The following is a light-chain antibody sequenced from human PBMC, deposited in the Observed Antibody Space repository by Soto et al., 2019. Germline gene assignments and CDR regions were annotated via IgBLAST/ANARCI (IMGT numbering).Light chain of an antibody. Sequence: EIVMTQSPATLSVSRGDRATLSCRASQSVSSNLAWYQQKPGQAPRLLIYGASTRATDIPARFSGSGSGTEFTLTISSLQSEDFAVYYCQQYNNWPPWTFGQGTKVDNK. CDR1: QSVSSN. CDR3: QQYNNWPPWT. J-gene: IGKJ1*01. V-gene: IGKV3-15*01. CDR2: GAS.